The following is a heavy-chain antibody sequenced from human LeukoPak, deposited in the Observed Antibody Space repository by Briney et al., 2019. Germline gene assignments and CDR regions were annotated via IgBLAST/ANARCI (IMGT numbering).Heavy chain of an antibody. Sequence: PSETLSLTCTVSNDSISSNNLYWGWIRQPPGKGLEWIGSNSGSIYYNPSLKSRVTISVDTSKNQLSLKLRSVTAADTAVYYCARSVVRGPPYFDYWGQGTLVTVSS. V-gene: IGHV4-39*07. CDR3: ARSVVRGPPYFDY. D-gene: IGHD3-10*01. J-gene: IGHJ4*02. CDR2: NSGSI. CDR1: NDSISSNNLY.